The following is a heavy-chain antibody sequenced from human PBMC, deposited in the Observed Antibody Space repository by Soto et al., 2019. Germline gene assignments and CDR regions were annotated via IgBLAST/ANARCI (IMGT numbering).Heavy chain of an antibody. Sequence: SVNHSCKPSGGTFSSYSISWGRQAPGQGLEWMGGIIPIFGTANYAQKFQGRVTITADESTSTAYVELSSLRSEDTAVYYCATGKGSGWYPDFDIWGQGTMVTVSS. CDR3: ATGKGSGWYPDFDI. D-gene: IGHD6-19*01. J-gene: IGHJ3*02. CDR1: GGTFSSYS. V-gene: IGHV1-69*13. CDR2: IIPIFGTA.